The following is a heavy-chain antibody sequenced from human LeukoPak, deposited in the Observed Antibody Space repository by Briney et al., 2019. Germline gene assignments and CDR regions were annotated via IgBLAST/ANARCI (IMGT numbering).Heavy chain of an antibody. CDR3: ATQDDSSGYYYNY. Sequence: SETLSLTCTVSGGSISSYYWSWIRQPPGKGLEWIGYIYYSGSTNYNPSLKSRVTISVDTSKNQLSLKLSSVTAADTAVYYCATQDDSSGYYYNYWGQGTLVTVSS. D-gene: IGHD3-22*01. V-gene: IGHV4-59*01. J-gene: IGHJ4*02. CDR2: IYYSGST. CDR1: GGSISSYY.